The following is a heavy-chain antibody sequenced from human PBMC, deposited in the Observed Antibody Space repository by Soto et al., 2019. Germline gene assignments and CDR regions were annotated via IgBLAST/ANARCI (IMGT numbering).Heavy chain of an antibody. J-gene: IGHJ4*02. V-gene: IGHV4-39*02. Sequence: QLQLQESGPGLVKPSETLSLTCTVSGGSISSSSYYWGWIRQPPGKGLEWIGSIYYRGNTYYNPSLKSRVNIAVDTSKNQFSLKLSSVTAADTAVYYCAREGGGYCSGGSCQVDYWGQGTLVTVSS. CDR3: AREGGGYCSGGSCQVDY. D-gene: IGHD2-15*01. CDR2: IYYRGNT. CDR1: GGSISSSSYY.